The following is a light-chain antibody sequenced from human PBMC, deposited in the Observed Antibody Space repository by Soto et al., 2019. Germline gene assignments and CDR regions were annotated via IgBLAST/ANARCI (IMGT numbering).Light chain of an antibody. CDR1: QTISSW. CDR3: QQYNSFSLT. V-gene: IGKV1-5*03. CDR2: QAS. Sequence: DIQMTQSPSTLSASVGDTVTITCRASQTISSWLAWYQQKPGKAPNLLIYQASTLESGVPSRFSGSRSGTEFTHTISSLQPDDSATYYCQQYNSFSLTFGQGTKVEIK. J-gene: IGKJ1*01.